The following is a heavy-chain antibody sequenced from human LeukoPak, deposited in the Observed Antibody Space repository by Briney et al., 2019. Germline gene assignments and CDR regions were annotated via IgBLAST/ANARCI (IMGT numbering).Heavy chain of an antibody. V-gene: IGHV1-69*05. CDR3: ARPEATRNAFDI. CDR2: IIPIFGTA. J-gene: IGHJ3*02. D-gene: IGHD1-26*01. Sequence: SVKVSCKASGYTFTGYYMHWVRQAPGQGLEWMGGIIPIFGTANYAQKFQGRVTITTDESTSTAYMELSSLRSEDTAVYYCARPEATRNAFDIWGQGTMVTVSS. CDR1: GYTFTGYY.